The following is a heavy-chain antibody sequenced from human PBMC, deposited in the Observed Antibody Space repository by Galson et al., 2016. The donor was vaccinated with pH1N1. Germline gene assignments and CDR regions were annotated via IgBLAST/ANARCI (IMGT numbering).Heavy chain of an antibody. CDR3: AAPHSPRYDFDF. V-gene: IGHV1-46*03. Sequence: SVKVSCKASGYTFTRYYMHWVRQAPGQGLEWVGIIYPRDGGAVYAQRLQGRVTLTRDTSTSTVYMELTSLSPDDTAVYYCAAPHSPRYDFDFWGQGTMVTVSS. D-gene: IGHD3-9*01. CDR2: IYPRDGGA. CDR1: GYTFTRYY. J-gene: IGHJ3*01.